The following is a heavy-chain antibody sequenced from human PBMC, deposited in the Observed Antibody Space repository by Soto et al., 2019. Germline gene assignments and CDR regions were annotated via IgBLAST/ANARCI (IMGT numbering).Heavy chain of an antibody. V-gene: IGHV1-2*04. CDR2: INPNSGGT. D-gene: IGHD6-13*01. Sequence: ASVKVSCKASGYTFTGYYMHWVRQAPGQGLEWMGWINPNSGGTNYAQKFQGWVTMTRDTSISTAYMELSRLRSDDTALYYCARGIAALNDAFDIWGQGTMVTVSS. J-gene: IGHJ3*02. CDR3: ARGIAALNDAFDI. CDR1: GYTFTGYY.